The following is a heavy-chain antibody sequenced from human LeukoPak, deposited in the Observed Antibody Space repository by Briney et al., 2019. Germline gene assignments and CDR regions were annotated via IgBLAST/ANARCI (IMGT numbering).Heavy chain of an antibody. Sequence: GGSLRLSCAASGFTFSNYAIHWVRQAPGKGLEWVAVISSDGSKKDYADSVKGRFTISRDNSKNTVYLQMNSLRAEDTAVYYCAELGITMIGGVWGKGTTVTISS. CDR1: GFTFSNYA. V-gene: IGHV3-30*04. CDR3: AELGITMIGGV. J-gene: IGHJ6*04. D-gene: IGHD3-10*02. CDR2: ISSDGSKK.